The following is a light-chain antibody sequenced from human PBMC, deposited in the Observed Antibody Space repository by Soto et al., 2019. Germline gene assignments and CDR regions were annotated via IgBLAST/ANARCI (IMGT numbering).Light chain of an antibody. CDR2: DAS. CDR1: QDISNY. CDR3: QQYDNLPRRT. V-gene: IGKV1-33*01. Sequence: DIQMTQSPSSLSAPVGDRVTITCQASQDISNYLNWYQQKPGKAPKLLIYDASNLETGVPSRFSGSGSGTDFTFTISSLQPEDIATYYCQQYDNLPRRTFGPGTKVDIK. J-gene: IGKJ3*01.